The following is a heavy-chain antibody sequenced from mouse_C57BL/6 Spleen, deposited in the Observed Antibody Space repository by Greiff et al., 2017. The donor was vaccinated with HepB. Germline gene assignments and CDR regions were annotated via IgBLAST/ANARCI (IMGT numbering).Heavy chain of an antibody. CDR3: AREAITTVVATGDY. CDR1: GYTFTDYA. J-gene: IGHJ2*01. V-gene: IGHV1-67*01. CDR2: ISTYYGDA. Sequence: VKLVESGPELVRPGVSVKISCKGSGYTFTDYAMHWVKQSHAKSLEWIGVISTYYGDASYNQKFKDKATMTVDKSSSTAYMELARLTSEDSAVYYCAREAITTVVATGDYWGQGTTLTVSS. D-gene: IGHD1-1*01.